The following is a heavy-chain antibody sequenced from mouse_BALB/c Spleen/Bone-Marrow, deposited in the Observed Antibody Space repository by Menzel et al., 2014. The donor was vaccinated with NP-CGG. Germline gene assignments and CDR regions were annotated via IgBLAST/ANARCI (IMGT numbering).Heavy chain of an antibody. D-gene: IGHD3-1*01. Sequence: QLQESGAELVKPGTSVKLSCKASGYNFTSYWINWVKLRPGQGLEWIGDIYPGSGSTNYNEKFKSKATLTVDTSSSTAYMQLSSLASEDSALYYCARFSQLGLLAYWGQGTLVTVSA. J-gene: IGHJ3*01. CDR2: IYPGSGST. CDR3: ARFSQLGLLAY. CDR1: GYNFTSYW. V-gene: IGHV1-55*01.